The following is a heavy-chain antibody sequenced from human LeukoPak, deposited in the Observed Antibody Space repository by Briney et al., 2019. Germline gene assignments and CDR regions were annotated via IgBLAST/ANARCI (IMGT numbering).Heavy chain of an antibody. D-gene: IGHD7-27*01. V-gene: IGHV3-13*01. CDR2: IDTVGNT. CDR3: IRIRTGEHQYGMDV. Sequence: GGSLRLSCAASGFTFSTYDMHWVRQATGKGLEWVSAIDTVGNTYYAGSVKGRFTISRENAWNSLYLQMDSLRDGDAAVYYCIRIRTGEHQYGMDVWGQGTTVTVSS. CDR1: GFTFSTYD. J-gene: IGHJ6*02.